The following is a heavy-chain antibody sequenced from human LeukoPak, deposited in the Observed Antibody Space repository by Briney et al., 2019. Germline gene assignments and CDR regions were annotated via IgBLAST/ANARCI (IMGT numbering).Heavy chain of an antibody. CDR2: INPSGGST. Sequence: GASVKVSCKASGYTFTSYYMHWVRQAPGQALEWMGIINPSGGSTSYAQKFQGRVTMTSDTSTSTVYMELSSLRSEDTAVYYCARDLPHCSGGSCYASYYFDYWGQGTLVTVSS. CDR3: ARDLPHCSGGSCYASYYFDY. CDR1: GYTFTSYY. D-gene: IGHD2-15*01. V-gene: IGHV1-46*01. J-gene: IGHJ4*02.